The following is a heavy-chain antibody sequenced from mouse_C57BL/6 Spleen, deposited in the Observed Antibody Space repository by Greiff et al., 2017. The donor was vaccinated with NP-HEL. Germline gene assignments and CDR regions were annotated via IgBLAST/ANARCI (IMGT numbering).Heavy chain of an antibody. Sequence: QVQLQQPGAELVMPGASVKLSCKASGYTFTSYWITWVKQRPGQGLEWIGDIYPGSGSTNYNEKFKSKATLTVDTSSSTAYMQLSSLTSEYSAGYYCARSQGMYFDDWGQGTTLTVAS. J-gene: IGHJ2*01. CDR1: GYTFTSYW. CDR2: IYPGSGST. V-gene: IGHV1-55*01. D-gene: IGHD6-1*01. CDR3: ARSQGMYFDD.